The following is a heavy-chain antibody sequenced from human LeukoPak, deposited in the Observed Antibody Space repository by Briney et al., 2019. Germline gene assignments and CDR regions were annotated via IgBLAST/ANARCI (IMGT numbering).Heavy chain of an antibody. D-gene: IGHD5-24*01. CDR2: IYYTGST. CDR3: ARRRWPQPTGDFDY. V-gene: IGHV4-59*01. Sequence: SETLSLTCTVSGDSISSYYWSWIRQPPGKGLEWIGYIYYTGSTNYNPSLKSRVTISVDTSKNQFSLKLSSVTAADTAVYYCARRRWPQPTGDFDYWGQGTLVTVST. CDR1: GDSISSYY. J-gene: IGHJ4*02.